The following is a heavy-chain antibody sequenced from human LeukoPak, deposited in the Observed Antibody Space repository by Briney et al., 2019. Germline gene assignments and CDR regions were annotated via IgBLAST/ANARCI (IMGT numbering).Heavy chain of an antibody. CDR3: VRGYTYNSDYFDY. D-gene: IGHD5-18*01. Sequence: PGGSLRLSCAASGFTFRLYEMNWVRQAPGKGLEWVSYIRSTGSTIYYADSVKGRFTISRDNAKNSLDVQMNSLRAEDTAVYYCVRGYTYNSDYFDYWGQGALVTVSS. CDR1: GFTFRLYE. CDR2: IRSTGSTI. J-gene: IGHJ4*02. V-gene: IGHV3-48*03.